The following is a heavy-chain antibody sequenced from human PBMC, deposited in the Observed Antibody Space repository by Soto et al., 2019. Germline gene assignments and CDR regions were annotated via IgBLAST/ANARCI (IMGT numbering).Heavy chain of an antibody. CDR1: GGSVSSGSYY. Sequence: QVQLQESGPGLVKPSETLSLTCTVSGGSVSSGSYYWSWIRQPPGKGLEWIGYIYYSGSTNYNPSLKSRVTISVDTSKNQFSLKLSSVTAADTAVYYCARGYGDYDHLEDDYRGQGTLVTVSS. D-gene: IGHD4-17*01. V-gene: IGHV4-61*01. J-gene: IGHJ4*02. CDR3: ARGYGDYDHLEDDY. CDR2: IYYSGST.